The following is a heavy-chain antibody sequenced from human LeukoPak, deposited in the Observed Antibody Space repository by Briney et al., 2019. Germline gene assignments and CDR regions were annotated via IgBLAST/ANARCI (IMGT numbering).Heavy chain of an antibody. CDR3: ARARVGSVWDYFDY. J-gene: IGHJ4*02. CDR2: IYSGAST. CDR1: GFIVSNNY. V-gene: IGHV3-53*01. Sequence: GGSLRLSCAASGFIVSNNYMSWVRQAPGKGLERVSVIYSGASTYYADSVKGRFTISSDNSRNTLYLQMNSLRVEDTAVYYCARARVGSVWDYFDYWGQGTLVTVSS. D-gene: IGHD6-25*01.